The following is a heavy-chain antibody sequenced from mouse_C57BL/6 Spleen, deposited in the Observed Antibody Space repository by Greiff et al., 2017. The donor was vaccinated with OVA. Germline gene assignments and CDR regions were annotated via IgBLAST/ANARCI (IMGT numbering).Heavy chain of an antibody. CDR3: ARNWYWYFDV. CDR1: GYTFTSYW. CDR2: IYPSDSET. J-gene: IGHJ1*03. Sequence: VQLQQPGAELVRPGSSVKLSCKASGYTFTSYWMDWVKQRPGQGLEWIGNIYPSDSETHYNQKFKDKATLTVDKSSSTAYMQLSSLTSEDSAVYYCARNWYWYFDVWGTGTTVTVSS. V-gene: IGHV1-61*01. D-gene: IGHD4-1*01.